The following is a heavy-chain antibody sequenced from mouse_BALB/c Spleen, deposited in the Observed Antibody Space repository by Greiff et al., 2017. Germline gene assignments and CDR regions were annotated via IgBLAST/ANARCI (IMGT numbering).Heavy chain of an antibody. CDR2: ISSGSSTI. Sequence: EVKVEESGGGLVQPGGSRKLSCAASGFTFSSFGMHWVRQAPEKGLEWVAYISSGSSTICYADTVKGRFTISRDNPKNTLFLQMTSLRSEDTAMYYCARDGPFAYWGQGTLVTVSA. D-gene: IGHD2-3*01. J-gene: IGHJ3*01. CDR1: GFTFSSFG. V-gene: IGHV5-17*02. CDR3: ARDGPFAY.